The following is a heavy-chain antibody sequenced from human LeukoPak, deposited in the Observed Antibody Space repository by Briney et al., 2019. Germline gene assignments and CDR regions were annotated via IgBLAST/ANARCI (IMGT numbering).Heavy chain of an antibody. D-gene: IGHD6-19*01. Sequence: GGSLRLSCAASGFTFSNYAMSWVRQAPGRGLEWVSAVSGSGGTTYYADSVKGRFTISRDNSKNTLYLQMNTLRAEDTAVYYCAKDTEQWLADCFDYWGQGTLVTVSS. J-gene: IGHJ4*02. CDR2: VSGSGGTT. CDR3: AKDTEQWLADCFDY. V-gene: IGHV3-23*01. CDR1: GFTFSNYA.